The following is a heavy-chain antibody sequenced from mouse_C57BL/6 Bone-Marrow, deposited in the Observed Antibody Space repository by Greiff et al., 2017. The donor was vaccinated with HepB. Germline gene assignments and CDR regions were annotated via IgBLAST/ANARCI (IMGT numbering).Heavy chain of an antibody. CDR3: ARYYGSSYCWYFDV. Sequence: QVHVKQPGAELVKPGASVKMSCKASGYTFTSYWITWVKQRPGQGLEWIGDIYPGSGSTNYNEKFKSKATLTVDTSSSTAYMQLSSLTSEDSAVYYCARYYGSSYCWYFDVWGTGTTVTVSS. CDR2: IYPGSGST. J-gene: IGHJ1*03. CDR1: GYTFTSYW. D-gene: IGHD1-1*01. V-gene: IGHV1-55*01.